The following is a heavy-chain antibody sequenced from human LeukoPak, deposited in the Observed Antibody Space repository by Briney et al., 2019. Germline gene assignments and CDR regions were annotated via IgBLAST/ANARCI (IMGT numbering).Heavy chain of an antibody. CDR3: ARTPLRFLEWLSTPNYHYYYMDV. J-gene: IGHJ6*03. Sequence: SVKVSCKASGGTFSSYAISWVRQAPGQGLEWMGGIIPIFGTANYAQKFQGRVTITADESTSTAYMELSSLRSEDTAVYYCARTPLRFLEWLSTPNYHYYYMDVWGKGTTVTVSS. CDR2: IIPIFGTA. V-gene: IGHV1-69*13. D-gene: IGHD3-3*01. CDR1: GGTFSSYA.